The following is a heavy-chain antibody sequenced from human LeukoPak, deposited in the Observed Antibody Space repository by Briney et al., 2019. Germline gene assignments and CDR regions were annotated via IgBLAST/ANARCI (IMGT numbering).Heavy chain of an antibody. V-gene: IGHV4-34*01. D-gene: IGHD2-2*01. CDR3: ARKCSSTSCYNY. CDR2: INHSGST. CDR1: GGSSSGYY. Sequence: SETLSLTCAVYGGSSSGYYWSWIRQPPGKGLEWIGEINHSGSTNYNPSLKSRVTISVDTSKNQFSLKLSSVTAADTAVYYCARKCSSTSCYNYWGQGTLVTVSS. J-gene: IGHJ4*02.